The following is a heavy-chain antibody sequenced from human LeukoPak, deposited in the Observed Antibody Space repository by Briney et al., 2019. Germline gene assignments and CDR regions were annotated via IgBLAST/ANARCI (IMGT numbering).Heavy chain of an antibody. CDR2: IIPIFGTA. D-gene: IGHD2-21*02. J-gene: IGHJ4*02. V-gene: IGHV1-69*06. Sequence: ASVKVSCKASGGTFSSYAISWVRQAPGQGLEWMGRIIPIFGTANYAQKFQGRVTITADKSTSTAYMELSSLRSEDTVVYYCARDRLHCGGDCDVPDYWGQGTLVTVSS. CDR1: GGTFSSYA. CDR3: ARDRLHCGGDCDVPDY.